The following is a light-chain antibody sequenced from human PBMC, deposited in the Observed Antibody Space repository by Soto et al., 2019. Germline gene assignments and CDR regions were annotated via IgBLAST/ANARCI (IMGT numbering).Light chain of an antibody. CDR2: DAS. V-gene: IGKV1-5*01. J-gene: IGKJ1*01. CDR1: QSTSSW. Sequence: DIQMTQSPSTLSASVGDRVTITCRASQSTSSWLAWYQQKPGKAPKLLIYDASSLESGVPSRFSGSGSGTEFTLTISSLQPDDFATYYCQQYNSYPVGFGQGTKVDI. CDR3: QQYNSYPVG.